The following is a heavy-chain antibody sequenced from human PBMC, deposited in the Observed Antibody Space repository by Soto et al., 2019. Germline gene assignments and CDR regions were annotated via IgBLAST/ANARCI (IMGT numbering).Heavy chain of an antibody. CDR1: GFTFSDYY. Sequence: GGSLRLSCAASGFTFSDYYMSWIRQAPGKGLEWVSYISSSGSTIYYADSVKGRFTISRDNAKNSLYLQMNSLRAEDTAVYYCARGPYYDFWSGHLPVGFDPWGQGTLVTVSS. CDR2: ISSSGSTI. V-gene: IGHV3-11*01. CDR3: ARGPYYDFWSGHLPVGFDP. D-gene: IGHD3-3*01. J-gene: IGHJ5*02.